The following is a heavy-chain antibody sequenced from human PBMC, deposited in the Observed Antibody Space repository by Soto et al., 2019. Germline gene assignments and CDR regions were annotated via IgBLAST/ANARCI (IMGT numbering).Heavy chain of an antibody. CDR3: ARFGYCSGGSCYSYYYYYMAV. Sequence: EVQLVESGGGLVKPGGSLILSCAASGFTFSSYSMNWVRQAPGKGLEWFSSIRSTSSYIYYADSVKGRFTISGDNAKNSLYLQMNSRRSEKTAVYYSARFGYCSGGSCYSYYYYYMAVWGKGATVTVSS. CDR1: GFTFSSYS. CDR2: IRSTSSYI. J-gene: IGHJ6*03. V-gene: IGHV3-21*06. D-gene: IGHD2-15*01.